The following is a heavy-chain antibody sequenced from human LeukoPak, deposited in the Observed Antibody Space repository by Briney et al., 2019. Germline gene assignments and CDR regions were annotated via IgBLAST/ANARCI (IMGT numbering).Heavy chain of an antibody. V-gene: IGHV3-53*01. CDR3: AVGKYYYGSGSYWLGAFDI. Sequence: GGSLRLSCAVSGFTVSSNYMSWVRQAPGKGLEWVSVIYSGGSTYCADSVKGRFTISRDNSKNTLYLQMNSLRAEDTAVYYCAVGKYYYGSGSYWLGAFDIWGQGTMVTVSS. CDR1: GFTVSSNY. D-gene: IGHD3-10*01. CDR2: IYSGGST. J-gene: IGHJ3*02.